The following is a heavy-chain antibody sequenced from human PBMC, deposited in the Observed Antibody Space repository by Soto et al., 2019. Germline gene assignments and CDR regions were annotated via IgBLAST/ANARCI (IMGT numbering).Heavy chain of an antibody. J-gene: IGHJ4*02. CDR2: IYHSGST. CDR1: SSPINSRYY. D-gene: IGHD6-19*01. CDR3: ARNTSGRNFGY. V-gene: IGHV4-38-2*02. Sequence: SETLSLTCTVSSSPINSRYYWGWIRQTPGKGLEWVASIYHSGSTHYNPSLKSRATISVDTSNNQSSLRLSSVTAADTAIYYCARNTSGRNFGYWGQGTQVTVSS.